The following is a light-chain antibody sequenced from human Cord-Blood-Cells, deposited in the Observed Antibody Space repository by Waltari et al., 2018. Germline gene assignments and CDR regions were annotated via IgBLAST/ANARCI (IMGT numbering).Light chain of an antibody. CDR1: SSDVWTYNL. CDR3: CSYAGSSTYVV. V-gene: IGLV2-23*01. CDR2: EGS. Sequence: QSALTQPASVSGSPGQSITISCTGTSSDVWTYNLVVWYQQHPGQAPKLIIYEGSKRPSGVSNRFSGSKSGNTACLTISGLQAEDEADYYCCSYAGSSTYVVFGGGTKLTVL. J-gene: IGLJ2*01.